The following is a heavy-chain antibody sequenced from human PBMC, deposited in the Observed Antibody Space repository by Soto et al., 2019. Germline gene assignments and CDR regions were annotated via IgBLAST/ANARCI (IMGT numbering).Heavy chain of an antibody. V-gene: IGHV2-5*02. Sequence: QITLKESGPPLVKPTQTLTLTCTFSGFSLTTSGVGVGWIRQPPGKALEWLALIYSDDNKRYSPSLKSRLTITKDTSKNQVVLTMTNMDPVDTATYYCAHRRGFGELLYWGQGTLVTVSS. J-gene: IGHJ4*02. D-gene: IGHD3-10*01. CDR3: AHRRGFGELLY. CDR1: GFSLTTSGVG. CDR2: IYSDDNK.